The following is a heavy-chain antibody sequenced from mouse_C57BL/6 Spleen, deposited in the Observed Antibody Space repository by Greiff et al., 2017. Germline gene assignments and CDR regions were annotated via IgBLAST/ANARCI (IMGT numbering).Heavy chain of an antibody. J-gene: IGHJ4*01. D-gene: IGHD1-1*01. CDR1: GFTFSSYA. V-gene: IGHV5-4*01. CDR3: ARDRAPRLTTVVDYYAMDY. CDR2: ISDGGSYT. Sequence: EVQLVESGGGLVKPGGSLKLSCAASGFTFSSYAMSWVRQTPEKRLEWVATISDGGSYTYYPDNVKGRFTISRDNAKNNLYLQMSHLKSEDTAMYYCARDRAPRLTTVVDYYAMDYWGQGTSVTVSS.